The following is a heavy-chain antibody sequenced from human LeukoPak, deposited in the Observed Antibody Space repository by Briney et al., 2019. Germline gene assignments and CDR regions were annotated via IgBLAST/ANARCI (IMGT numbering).Heavy chain of an antibody. J-gene: IGHJ4*02. CDR2: ISYDGSNK. V-gene: IGHV3-30-3*01. Sequence: GGSLRLSCAASGFTFSSYAMHWVRQAPGKGLEWVAVISYDGSNKYYADSVKGRFTISRDNSKNTLYLQMNSLRAEDTAVYYCARERFGELLSDPDYYFDYWGQGTLVTVSS. CDR1: GFTFSSYA. CDR3: ARERFGELLSDPDYYFDY. D-gene: IGHD3-10*01.